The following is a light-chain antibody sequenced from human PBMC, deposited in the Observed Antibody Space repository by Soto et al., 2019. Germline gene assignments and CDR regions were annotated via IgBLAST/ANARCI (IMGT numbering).Light chain of an antibody. Sequence: DIQMTQSPSSLSASVGDRVTITCRASQSISSYLNWYQQKPGKAPKLLIYAASSWQSGVPSRFSGSGSGTDFTLTISSLQPEDFATYYCQQSYSTLPLTFGGGTEVEIK. CDR1: QSISSY. CDR2: AAS. CDR3: QQSYSTLPLT. J-gene: IGKJ4*01. V-gene: IGKV1-39*01.